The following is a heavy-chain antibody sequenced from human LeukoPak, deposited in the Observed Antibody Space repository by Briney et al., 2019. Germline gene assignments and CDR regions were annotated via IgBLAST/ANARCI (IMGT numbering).Heavy chain of an antibody. CDR3: ARGGYRHGFDI. CDR1: GFSVSNDY. CDR2: INSDGSDT. J-gene: IGHJ3*02. Sequence: PGGSLRLSCAASGFSVSNDYMSWVRQAPGKGLVWVSRINSDGSDTIYADSVKGRFTISRDKAKSTVYLQMNSLKAEDTAVYYCARGGYRHGFDIWGQGTMVTVSS. V-gene: IGHV3-74*01. D-gene: IGHD2-15*01.